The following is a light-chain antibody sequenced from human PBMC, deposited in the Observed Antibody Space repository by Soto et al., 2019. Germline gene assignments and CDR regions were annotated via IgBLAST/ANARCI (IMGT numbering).Light chain of an antibody. CDR1: HTISSNS. J-gene: IGKJ1*01. V-gene: IGKV3-20*01. CDR2: GAS. CDR3: HQYGSTPPWT. Sequence: EIVLTQSPGTLSLSPGEGATLSCRASHTISSNSLAWFQQKPGQAPRLLIYGASNGATGIPDRFSGGGSGTNFTLTIRRLEPEDFAVYYCHQYGSTPPWTFGQGTQVEIK.